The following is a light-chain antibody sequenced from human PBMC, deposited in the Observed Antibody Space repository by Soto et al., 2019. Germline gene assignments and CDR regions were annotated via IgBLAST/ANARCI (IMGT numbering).Light chain of an antibody. CDR2: GAS. J-gene: IGKJ4*01. Sequence: EIVLTQSPGALSLPPRERATLSCRASQSVSSGNLAWYQLKPGQAPRLLIYGASTRATGIPDRFSGGGSGTDFTLTISRLEPEDFAVYYCQQYGTSALTFGGGTKVEIK. CDR1: QSVSSGN. V-gene: IGKV3-20*01. CDR3: QQYGTSALT.